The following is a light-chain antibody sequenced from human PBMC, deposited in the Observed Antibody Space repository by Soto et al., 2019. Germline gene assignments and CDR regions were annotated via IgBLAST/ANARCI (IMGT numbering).Light chain of an antibody. CDR2: KAS. Sequence: DIQMTQSPSTLSGSVGDRVTTTCRASQTISSWLAWYQQKPGKAPKLPIYKASTLKSGVPSRFSGSGSGTEFTLTISSLQPDDFATYYCQHYNSYSEAFGQGTKVELQ. CDR1: QTISSW. V-gene: IGKV1-5*03. J-gene: IGKJ1*01. CDR3: QHYNSYSEA.